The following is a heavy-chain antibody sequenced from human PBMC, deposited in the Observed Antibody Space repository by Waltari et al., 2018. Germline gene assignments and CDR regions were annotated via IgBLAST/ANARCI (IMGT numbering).Heavy chain of an antibody. V-gene: IGHV3-7*01. Sequence: EVQLVESGGGLVQPAGSLRLSSDASVFPLRSHWMSWVRQAPGKGLEWVANIKKDGNEKDYVDSVKGRFTISRDNTKNSLYLQMNSLRSEDTAVYYCARHTYYCFDYWGQGALVTVSS. CDR3: ARHTYYCFDY. J-gene: IGHJ4*02. D-gene: IGHD1-26*01. CDR2: IKKDGNEK. CDR1: VFPLRSHW.